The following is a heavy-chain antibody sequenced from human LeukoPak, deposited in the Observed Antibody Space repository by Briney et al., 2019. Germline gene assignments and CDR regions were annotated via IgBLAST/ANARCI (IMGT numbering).Heavy chain of an antibody. CDR1: GYTFTNYG. D-gene: IGHD3-22*01. CDR2: ISAYNGNA. J-gene: IGHJ4*02. CDR3: ARGPRYAYDSSALVLDF. Sequence: ASVKVSCKASGYTFTNYGVTWVRQAPGQGLEWMGRISAYNGNANYARNLQDRVTMTTDTSTSTAYMELRRLRPSDTAVYYCARGPRYAYDSSALVLDFWGQGTLVSVSS. V-gene: IGHV1-18*01.